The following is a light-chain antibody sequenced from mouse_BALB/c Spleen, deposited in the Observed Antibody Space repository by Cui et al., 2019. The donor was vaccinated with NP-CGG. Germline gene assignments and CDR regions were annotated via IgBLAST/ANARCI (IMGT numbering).Light chain of an antibody. V-gene: IGLV1*01. J-gene: IGLJ1*01. CDR3: ALWYSNHWV. Sequence: QAVVTQESALTTSPGETVTLTCRSSTGAVTTSNYANWVQEKPDHLFTGLIGGTNNRTPGVPDRFSGSLIGDKAVLTITGAQTEDEAIYFCALWYSNHWVFGGGTKLTVL. CDR1: TGAVTTSNY. CDR2: GTN.